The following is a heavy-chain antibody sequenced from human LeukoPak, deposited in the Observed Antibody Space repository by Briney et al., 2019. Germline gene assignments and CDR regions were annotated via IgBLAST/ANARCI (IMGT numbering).Heavy chain of an antibody. CDR1: GFTFSSYG. J-gene: IGHJ6*03. V-gene: IGHV3-33*06. D-gene: IGHD3-16*02. Sequence: GRSLRLSCAASGFTFSSYGMHWVRQAPGKGLEWVAVIWYDGSNKYYADSVKGRFTISRDNSKNTLYLQMNSLRAEDMAVYYCAKDHVWGSYRYTGGRYYYYYMDVWGKGTTVTVSS. CDR3: AKDHVWGSYRYTGGRYYYYYMDV. CDR2: IWYDGSNK.